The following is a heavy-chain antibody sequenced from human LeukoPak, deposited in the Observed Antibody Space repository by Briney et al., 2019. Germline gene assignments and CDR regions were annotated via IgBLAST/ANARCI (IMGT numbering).Heavy chain of an antibody. J-gene: IGHJ4*02. CDR3: VVAGTGGFDY. CDR2: ISSSSSYI. D-gene: IGHD6-19*01. CDR1: GLTFSSYS. Sequence: PGGSLRLSCAASGLTFSSYSMNWVRQAPGKGLEWVSSISSSSSYIYYADSVKGRFTISRDNAKNSLYLQMNSLRAEDTAVYYCVVAGTGGFDYWGQGTLVTVSS. V-gene: IGHV3-21*01.